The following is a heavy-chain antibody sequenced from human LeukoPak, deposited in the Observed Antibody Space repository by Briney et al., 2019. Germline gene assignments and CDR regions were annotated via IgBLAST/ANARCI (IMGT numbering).Heavy chain of an antibody. Sequence: GGSLRLSCAASGFTFSSYSMNWVRQAPGKGLEWVSYISSSSSTTYYADSVKGRFTISRDNSKNTLYLQMNSLRAEDTAVYYCAKDPGVGATTRNRFDYWGQGTLVTVSS. CDR2: ISSSSSTT. CDR3: AKDPGVGATTRNRFDY. CDR1: GFTFSSYS. V-gene: IGHV3-48*01. J-gene: IGHJ4*02. D-gene: IGHD1-26*01.